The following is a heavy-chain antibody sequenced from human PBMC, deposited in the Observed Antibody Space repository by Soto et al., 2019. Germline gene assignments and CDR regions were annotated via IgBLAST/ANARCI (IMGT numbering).Heavy chain of an antibody. V-gene: IGHV1-69*01. Sequence: QVHLVQSGAEVKRPGSSVKVSCKASGGTFSFYSIGWVRQAPGQGLEWMGGTIPAFGSSNSAQKFGGRVSITAAEATATAYMELTSLTSGDTGVYYCVVYCSGVTCSGPPSGLGVWGGGTTVIVSS. CDR1: GGTFSFYS. D-gene: IGHD2-15*01. CDR3: VVYCSGVTCSGPPSGLGV. J-gene: IGHJ6*04. CDR2: TIPAFGSS.